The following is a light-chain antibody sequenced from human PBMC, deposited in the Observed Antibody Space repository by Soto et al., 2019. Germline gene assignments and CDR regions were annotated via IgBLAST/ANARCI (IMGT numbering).Light chain of an antibody. Sequence: DIVLTQSPATLSLYPEERATLSCRASLSVSSYLAWYQQKPGQAPRLLIYDASNRATGIPARFSGSGSGTDFTLTISSLEPEDFAVYYCQHFNNWPLTFGGGTKVDIK. CDR2: DAS. CDR1: LSVSSY. CDR3: QHFNNWPLT. V-gene: IGKV3-11*01. J-gene: IGKJ4*01.